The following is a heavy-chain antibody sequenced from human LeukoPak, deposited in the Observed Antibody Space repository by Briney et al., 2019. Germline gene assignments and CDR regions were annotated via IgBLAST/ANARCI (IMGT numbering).Heavy chain of an antibody. D-gene: IGHD2-21*01. V-gene: IGHV1-46*01. J-gene: IGHJ6*02. Sequence: ASVKVSCKASGYTFTSYYMHWVRQAPGQGLEWMGIINPSGGSTSYAQKFLGRVTMTRDTSTSTVYMELSSLRSEDTAVYYCVRQKSDDNYYYGLDVWGQGTTVTVSS. CDR3: VRQKSDDNYYYGLDV. CDR2: INPSGGST. CDR1: GYTFTSYY.